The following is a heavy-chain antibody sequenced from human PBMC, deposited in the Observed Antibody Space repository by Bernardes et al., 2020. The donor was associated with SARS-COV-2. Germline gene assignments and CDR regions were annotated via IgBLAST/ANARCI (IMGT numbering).Heavy chain of an antibody. CDR3: ARDLGYCTNGVCSP. CDR2: INPDGSST. J-gene: IGHJ4*02. Sequence: GSLRLSCVASGFTFGSAWFHWVRQVPGKGLVWVSRINPDGSSTNYADSVKGRFTISRDNARNMGFLQMSGLRAEDTAMYYCARDLGYCTNGVCSPWGQGTLVTVSS. CDR1: GFTFGSAW. D-gene: IGHD2-8*01. V-gene: IGHV3-74*01.